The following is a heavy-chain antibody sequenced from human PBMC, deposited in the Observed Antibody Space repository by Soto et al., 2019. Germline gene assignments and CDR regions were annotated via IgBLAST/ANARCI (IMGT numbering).Heavy chain of an antibody. V-gene: IGHV4-34*01. CDR3: ARPYTNFGHDNWFDP. Sequence: PSQTLSLTCPVDDGSLGGYYWSWISQPPRKGLEWIGEINHSGSTNYNPSLKSRVTRSVNTSKNQFSLKLSSVTAADTAVYYCARPYTNFGHDNWFDPWGQGTLVTVSS. D-gene: IGHD3-3*01. CDR1: DGSLGGYY. CDR2: INHSGST. J-gene: IGHJ5*02.